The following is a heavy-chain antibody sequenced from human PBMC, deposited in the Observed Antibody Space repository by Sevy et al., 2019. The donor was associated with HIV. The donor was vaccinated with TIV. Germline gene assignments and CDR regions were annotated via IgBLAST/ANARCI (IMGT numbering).Heavy chain of an antibody. CDR3: ARLGYSSGPFDY. CDR1: GGSISSSSYY. J-gene: IGHJ4*02. D-gene: IGHD6-19*01. V-gene: IGHV4-39*01. Sequence: SETLSLTCTVSGGSISSSSYYWGWIRQPPGKGLEWIGSIYYSGSTYYNPSLKSRVTISVDTSKNQFSLKLSSVTAADTAVYYCARLGYSSGPFDYWGQGTVVTVSS. CDR2: IYYSGST.